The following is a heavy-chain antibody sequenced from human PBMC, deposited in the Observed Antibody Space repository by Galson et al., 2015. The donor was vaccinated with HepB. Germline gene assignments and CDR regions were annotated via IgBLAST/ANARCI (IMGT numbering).Heavy chain of an antibody. CDR1: GFTVSSNY. Sequence: SLRLSCAVSGFTVSSNYMSWVRQAPGKGLEWISVIYSGGSTYYADSVKGRFTTSRDNSKNTLYLQMNSLRAEDTAVYYCARVLGNQKGYGMDVWGQGTTVTVSS. CDR3: ARVLGNQKGYGMDV. V-gene: IGHV3-53*01. J-gene: IGHJ6*02. D-gene: IGHD1-14*01. CDR2: IYSGGST.